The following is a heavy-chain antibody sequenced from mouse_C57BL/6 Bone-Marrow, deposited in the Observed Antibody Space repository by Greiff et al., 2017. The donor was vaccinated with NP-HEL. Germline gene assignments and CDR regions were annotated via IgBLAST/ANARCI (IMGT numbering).Heavy chain of an antibody. CDR1: GFSLTSYG. D-gene: IGHD1-1*01. V-gene: IGHV2-9*01. Sequence: VQLVESGPGLVAPSQSLSISCTVSGFSLTSYGVDWVRQPPGQGLEWLGVIWGGGSTNYNSALMSSLSISKDNSKSQVVLKKNSRQTDDTSMYYCAIYGSSEAWFAYWGQGTLVTVSA. J-gene: IGHJ3*01. CDR3: AIYGSSEAWFAY. CDR2: IWGGGST.